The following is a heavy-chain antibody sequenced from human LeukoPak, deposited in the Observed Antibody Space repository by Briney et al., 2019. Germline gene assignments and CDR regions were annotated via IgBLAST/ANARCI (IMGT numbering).Heavy chain of an antibody. D-gene: IGHD2-21*01. J-gene: IGHJ3*02. Sequence: SVKVSCKASGGTFSSYAISWVRQAPGQGLEWMGGIIPIFGTANYAQKFQGRVTITADESTSTAYMELSSLRSEDTAVYYCARPSVAYCGGDCYLGTFDIWGQGTMVTVSS. CDR2: IIPIFGTA. CDR1: GGTFSSYA. V-gene: IGHV1-69*13. CDR3: ARPSVAYCGGDCYLGTFDI.